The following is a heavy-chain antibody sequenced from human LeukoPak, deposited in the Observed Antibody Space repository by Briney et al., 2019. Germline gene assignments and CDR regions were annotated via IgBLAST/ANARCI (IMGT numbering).Heavy chain of an antibody. J-gene: IGHJ4*02. CDR2: ISAYNGNT. CDR3: ARAVPPYYDSSGYRPLELDY. Sequence: GASVKVSCKASGYTFTSYGISWVRQAPGQGLEWMGWISAYNGNTNYVQKLQGRVTMTTDTSTSTAYMELRSLRSDDTAVYYCARAVPPYYDSSGYRPLELDYWGQGTLVTVSS. V-gene: IGHV1-18*01. D-gene: IGHD3-22*01. CDR1: GYTFTSYG.